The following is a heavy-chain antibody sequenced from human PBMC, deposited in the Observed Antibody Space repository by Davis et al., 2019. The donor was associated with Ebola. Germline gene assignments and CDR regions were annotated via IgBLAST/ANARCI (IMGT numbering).Heavy chain of an antibody. CDR3: ATLDILTAYVSYAMDV. D-gene: IGHD3-9*01. V-gene: IGHV1-69-2*01. J-gene: IGHJ6*02. CDR1: GYSFSDYY. CDR2: VDPKAGKT. Sequence: ASVKVSCKGSGYSFSDYYMHWVQGAPGKGLEWVGLVDPKAGKTVYAEKFQDRVTITADKSTDTVYMELSSLRYEDTAVYYCATLDILTAYVSYAMDVWGQGTTVTVSS.